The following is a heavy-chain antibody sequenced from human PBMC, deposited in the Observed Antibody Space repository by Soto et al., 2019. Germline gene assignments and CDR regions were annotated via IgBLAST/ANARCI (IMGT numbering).Heavy chain of an antibody. J-gene: IGHJ4*02. CDR1: GGSISSGGYY. CDR3: ASQFLGKYDY. V-gene: IGHV4-31*03. CDR2: IYYSGST. D-gene: IGHD3-16*01. Sequence: SETLSLTCTVSGGSISSGGYYWSWIRQHPGKGLEWIGYIYYSGSTYYNPSLKSRVTISVDTSKNQLSLKLSSVTAADTAVYYCASQFLGKYDYWGQGTLVTVSS.